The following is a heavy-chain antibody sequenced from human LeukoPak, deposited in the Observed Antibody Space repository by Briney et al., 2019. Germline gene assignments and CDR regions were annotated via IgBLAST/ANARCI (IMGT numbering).Heavy chain of an antibody. D-gene: IGHD3-22*01. CDR3: AKDLYDSSAYFLGNDY. J-gene: IGHJ4*02. V-gene: IGHV4-30-4*01. Sequence: PSQTLSLTCTVSGASIASGEYYCSWIRQPPGKGLEWIGYVTYTGITNYNPSLSSRVSTSVDTSKNQISLNLRSVTAADTAVYYCAKDLYDSSAYFLGNDYWGQGTLVTVSS. CDR2: VTYTGIT. CDR1: GASIASGEYY.